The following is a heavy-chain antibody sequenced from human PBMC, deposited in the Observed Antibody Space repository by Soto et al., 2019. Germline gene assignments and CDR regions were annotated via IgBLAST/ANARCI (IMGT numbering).Heavy chain of an antibody. D-gene: IGHD6-13*01. Sequence: QVQLVESGGGVVQPGRSLRLSCAASGFTFSSYAMHWVRQAPGKGLEWVAVISYDGSNKYYADSVKGRFTISRDNSKNTLYLQMNSLRAEETAVYYCSSDGGSSGRGFDPGGQGTLVTVSS. CDR3: SSDGGSSGRGFDP. V-gene: IGHV3-30-3*01. CDR1: GFTFSSYA. CDR2: ISYDGSNK. J-gene: IGHJ5*02.